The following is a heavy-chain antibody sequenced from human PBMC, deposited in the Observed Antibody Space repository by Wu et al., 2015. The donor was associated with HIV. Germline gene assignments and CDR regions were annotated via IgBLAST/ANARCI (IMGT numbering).Heavy chain of an antibody. V-gene: IGHV1-46*02. J-gene: IGHJ2*01. D-gene: IGHD6-19*01. CDR2: INSKSGST. Sequence: QVQLVQSGAEVKQPGASVKVSCKASGYSFDCCYIHWVRQAPGQGLEWMGIINSKSGSTSYAQKFQGRVTMTRDTSTSTIYMELNSLTSEDTAVYYCARGGYSSGWNTDWYFDLWGRGTWSLSPQ. CDR1: GYSFDCCY. CDR3: ARGGYSSGWNTDWYFDL.